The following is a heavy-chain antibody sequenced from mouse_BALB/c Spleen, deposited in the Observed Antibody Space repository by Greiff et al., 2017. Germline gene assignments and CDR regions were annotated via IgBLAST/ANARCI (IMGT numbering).Heavy chain of an antibody. CDR3: ARGYYGKGDAMDY. V-gene: IGHV5-12-2*01. CDR1: GFTFSSYT. CDR2: ISNGGGST. J-gene: IGHJ4*01. D-gene: IGHD2-1*01. Sequence: DVHLVESGGGLVQPGGSLKLSCAASGFTFSSYTMSWVRQTPEKRLEWVAYISNGGGSTYYPDTVKGRFTISRDNAKNTLYLRMSSLKSEDTAMYYCARGYYGKGDAMDYWGQGTSVTVSS.